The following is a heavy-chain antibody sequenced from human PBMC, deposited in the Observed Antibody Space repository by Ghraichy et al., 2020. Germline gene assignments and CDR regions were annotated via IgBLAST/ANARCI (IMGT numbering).Heavy chain of an antibody. D-gene: IGHD3-22*01. CDR3: AKISYYYDSNAYYFYYMDV. CDR1: GGPISSNY. V-gene: IGHV4-59*08. J-gene: IGHJ6*03. Sequence: SETLSLTCTVSGGPISSNYWSWIRQPPGKGLEWIGYLYFSGSTNYNPSIKSRVTISTETSKNQFSLKLSSVTAADTAVYYCAKISYYYDSNAYYFYYMDVWGKGTTVTVSS. CDR2: LYFSGST.